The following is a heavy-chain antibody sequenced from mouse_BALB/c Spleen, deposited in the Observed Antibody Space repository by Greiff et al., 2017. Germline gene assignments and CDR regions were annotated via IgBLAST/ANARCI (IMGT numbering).Heavy chain of an antibody. Sequence: EVQLVESGGGLVKPGGSLKLSCAASGFTFSDYYMYWVRQTPEKRLEWVATISDGGSYTYYPDSVKGRFTISRDNAKNNLYLQMSSLKSEDTAMYYCARSGYYGSSYVNYAMDYWGQGTSVTVSS. V-gene: IGHV5-4*02. CDR3: ARSGYYGSSYVNYAMDY. CDR1: GFTFSDYY. CDR2: ISDGGSYT. D-gene: IGHD1-1*01. J-gene: IGHJ4*01.